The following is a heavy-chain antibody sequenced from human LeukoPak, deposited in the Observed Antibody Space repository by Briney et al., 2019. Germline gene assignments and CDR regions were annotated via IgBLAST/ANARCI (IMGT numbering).Heavy chain of an antibody. J-gene: IGHJ4*02. CDR3: ARAPLRYVDKSIQ. CDR1: GGSISSYY. V-gene: IGHV4-59*01. D-gene: IGHD5-12*01. Sequence: SETLSLTCTVSGGSISSYYWSWIRQPPGKGLERIGYIYYSGSTNYTPPHKSRVTISVDTSKHQFSLKLISVTAADAAVYYCARAPLRYVDKSIQRGQGTLVTVSS. CDR2: IYYSGST.